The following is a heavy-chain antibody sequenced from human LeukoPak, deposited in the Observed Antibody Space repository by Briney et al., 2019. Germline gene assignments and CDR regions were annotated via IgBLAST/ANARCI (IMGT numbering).Heavy chain of an antibody. D-gene: IGHD3-22*01. Sequence: SETLSLTCAVYGGSFSGYYWSWIRQPPGKGLEWIGEINHSGSTNYNPSLKSRVTISVDTSKNQFSLKLSSVTATDTAVYYCARVTSSGYYDSSAFDIWGQGTMVTVSS. V-gene: IGHV4-34*01. J-gene: IGHJ3*02. CDR3: ARVTSSGYYDSSAFDI. CDR1: GGSFSGYY. CDR2: INHSGST.